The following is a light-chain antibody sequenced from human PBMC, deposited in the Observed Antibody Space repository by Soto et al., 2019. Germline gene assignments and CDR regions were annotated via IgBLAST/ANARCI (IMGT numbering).Light chain of an antibody. CDR1: SSDVGGYNY. Sequence: QSALTQPASVSGAPGQSITISCSGTSSDVGGYNYVSWYQQHPGKVPKLMIYEVSNRPSGVSNRFSGSKSDNTASLTISGLQAEEEADYYCYSYTSTSTYVFGTGTKLTVL. J-gene: IGLJ1*01. CDR3: YSYTSTSTYV. CDR2: EVS. V-gene: IGLV2-14*01.